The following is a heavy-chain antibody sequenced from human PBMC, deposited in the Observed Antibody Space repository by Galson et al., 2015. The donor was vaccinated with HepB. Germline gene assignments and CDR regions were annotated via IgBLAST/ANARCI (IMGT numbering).Heavy chain of an antibody. J-gene: IGHJ4*02. CDR2: INRDGSER. V-gene: IGHV3-7*03. CDR3: IYSAGDC. Sequence: SLRLSCAASGSTFSGRWMSWVRQAPGKGPEWVANINRDGSERYYADSVRGRFAISRDNAKNSLYLQMNSLRAEDTAVYFCIYSAGDCWGPGTLVSVSS. D-gene: IGHD5-12*01. CDR1: GSTFSGRW.